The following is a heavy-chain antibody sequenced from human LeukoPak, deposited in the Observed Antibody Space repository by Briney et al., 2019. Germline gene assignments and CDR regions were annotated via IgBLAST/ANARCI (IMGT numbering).Heavy chain of an antibody. Sequence: GRSLRLSCAASGLTFSSYWMSWVRQAPGKGLEWVANIKQDGSEKYYVDSVKGRFTISRDNAKNSLYLQMNSLRAEDTAVYYCARDLYNWNDVGYWGQGTLVTVSS. J-gene: IGHJ4*02. CDR1: GLTFSSYW. CDR3: ARDLYNWNDVGY. D-gene: IGHD1-20*01. V-gene: IGHV3-7*01. CDR2: IKQDGSEK.